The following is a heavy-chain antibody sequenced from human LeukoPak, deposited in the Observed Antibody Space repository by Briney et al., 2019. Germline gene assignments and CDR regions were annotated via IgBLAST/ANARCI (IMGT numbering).Heavy chain of an antibody. D-gene: IGHD1-26*01. CDR1: GFTFSNYA. CDR2: VTGSGGNT. Sequence: GGSLRLSCAASGFTFSNYAMTWVRRAPGKGLEWVSTVTGSGGNTYYADSVKGRFTISRDNSKNTLYLQMNSLRAGDTAVYYCVKDRLLSGSYCDYWGQGTLVTVSS. J-gene: IGHJ4*02. CDR3: VKDRLLSGSYCDY. V-gene: IGHV3-23*01.